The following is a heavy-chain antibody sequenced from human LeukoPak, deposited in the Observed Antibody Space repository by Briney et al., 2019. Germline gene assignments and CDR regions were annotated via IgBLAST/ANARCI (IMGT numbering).Heavy chain of an antibody. CDR3: AREIMVDY. J-gene: IGHJ4*02. D-gene: IGHD3-16*01. CDR1: DYDFTSVG. Sequence: ASVKVSCKASDYDFTSVGITWVRQAPGQGLEWMGWISPYNGDTRYVQKLQGRVTMTTDTSTSTAYMELRSLRFDDTAVYYCAREIMVDYCGQGTLVTVSS. CDR2: ISPYNGDT. V-gene: IGHV1-18*01.